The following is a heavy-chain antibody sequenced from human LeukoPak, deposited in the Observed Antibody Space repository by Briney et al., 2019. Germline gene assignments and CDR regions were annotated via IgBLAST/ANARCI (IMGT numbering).Heavy chain of an antibody. Sequence: GGSLRLSCAASGFTFSSYAMHWVRQAPGKGLEWVAVISYDGSNKYYADSVKGRSTISRDNSKNTLCLQMNSLRAEDTAVYYCARDLEGTRITIFGIGYWGQGTLVTVSS. CDR2: ISYDGSNK. V-gene: IGHV3-30*01. CDR1: GFTFSSYA. CDR3: ARDLEGTRITIFGIGY. D-gene: IGHD3-3*01. J-gene: IGHJ4*02.